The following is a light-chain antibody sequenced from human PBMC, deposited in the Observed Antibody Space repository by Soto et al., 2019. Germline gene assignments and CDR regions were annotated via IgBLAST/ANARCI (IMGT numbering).Light chain of an antibody. Sequence: DIQMTQSPSSLSASVGDRVTITCQASQDITNYLNWYQQKPGKAPKLLIYEASSLETGVPSRFSGGGSGAHFTFTISSLQPEDFATYYCQQYVNLPLTFGGGTKVDNK. CDR2: EAS. CDR1: QDITNY. J-gene: IGKJ4*01. CDR3: QQYVNLPLT. V-gene: IGKV1-33*01.